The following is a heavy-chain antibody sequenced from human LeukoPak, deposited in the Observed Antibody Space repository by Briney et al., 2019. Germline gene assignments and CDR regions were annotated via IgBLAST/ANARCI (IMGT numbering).Heavy chain of an antibody. CDR2: ISYDGSNK. V-gene: IGHV3-30-3*01. D-gene: IGHD5-12*01. J-gene: IGHJ4*02. CDR1: GFTFSSYA. Sequence: GGSLTLYCAASGFTFSSYAMHWVRQATGKGLEWVAVISYDGSNKYYADSVKGRFTISRDNSKNTLYLQMNSLRAEDTAVYYCARDIYSGYDLEGYYFDYWGQGTLVTVSS. CDR3: ARDIYSGYDLEGYYFDY.